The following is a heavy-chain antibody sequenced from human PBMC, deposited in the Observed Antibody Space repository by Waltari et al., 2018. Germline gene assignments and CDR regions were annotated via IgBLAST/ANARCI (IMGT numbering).Heavy chain of an antibody. Sequence: QVQLVQSGAEVKKPGASVKVSCRASGYTFTAYYIHWGRQAPGQGLEWMGWIKAKSGGTNYAQKFQVRVTMTRDTSTSTTYMELSRLTYDDTAVYYCAREAGSDPFDIWGQGTMVTVSS. CDR2: IKAKSGGT. CDR3: AREAGSDPFDI. D-gene: IGHD1-26*01. CDR1: GYTFTAYY. V-gene: IGHV1-2*02. J-gene: IGHJ3*02.